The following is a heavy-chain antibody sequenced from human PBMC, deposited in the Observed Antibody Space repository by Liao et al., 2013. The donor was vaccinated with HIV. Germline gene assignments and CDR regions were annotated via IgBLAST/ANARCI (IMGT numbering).Heavy chain of an antibody. CDR3: ARGRGDTGNYYYFAWDF. CDR2: IHHSGST. V-gene: IGHV4-34*01. Sequence: QVQLQQWGAGLLKPSETLSLTCAVYGGSFSGYYWSWIRQPPGKGLEWIGEIHHSGSTNYNPSLKSRVAISVDTSKNQFSLKLSSVTAADTAVYYCARGRGDTGNYYYFAWDFWGQGTLVTVSS. CDR1: GGSFSGYY. J-gene: IGHJ4*02. D-gene: IGHD3-22*01.